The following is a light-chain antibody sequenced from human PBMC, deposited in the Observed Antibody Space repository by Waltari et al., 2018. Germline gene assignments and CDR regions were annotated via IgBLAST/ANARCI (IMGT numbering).Light chain of an antibody. Sequence: NQLTQSPSSPSASVGDRVTSACRSSQAISGYLAWYQQKPGKAPKLLIYAASTLQSGVPSRFSGSGSGTDFTLTISSLQPEDFATYYCQQLKSYPITFGQGTRLEIK. CDR2: AAS. CDR1: QAISGY. CDR3: QQLKSYPIT. J-gene: IGKJ5*01. V-gene: IGKV1-9*01.